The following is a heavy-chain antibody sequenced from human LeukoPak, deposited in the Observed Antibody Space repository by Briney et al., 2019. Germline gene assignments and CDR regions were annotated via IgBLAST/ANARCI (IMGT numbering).Heavy chain of an antibody. D-gene: IGHD2-8*02. Sequence: GGSLRLSCAASGFTFSSYAMHWVRQAPGKGLEWVAVISYDGSNKYYADSVKGRFTISRDNSKNTLYLQMNSLRAEDTAVYYCARDREPGITGLDYWGQGTLVTVSS. J-gene: IGHJ4*02. V-gene: IGHV3-30-3*01. CDR2: ISYDGSNK. CDR3: ARDREPGITGLDY. CDR1: GFTFSSYA.